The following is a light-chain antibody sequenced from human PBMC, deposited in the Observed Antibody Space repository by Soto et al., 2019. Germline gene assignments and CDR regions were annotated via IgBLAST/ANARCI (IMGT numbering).Light chain of an antibody. J-gene: IGLJ2*01. CDR2: EVS. Sequence: QSVLTQPASVSGSPGQSITISCIGSSSDVGGYNYVSWYQHHPGRVPKPMIFEVSDRPSGVSSRFSGSKSGNTAYLTISGLQAEDEAEYYCSSFSSTSTIVFGGGTKLTVL. CDR1: SSDVGGYNY. V-gene: IGLV2-14*01. CDR3: SSFSSTSTIV.